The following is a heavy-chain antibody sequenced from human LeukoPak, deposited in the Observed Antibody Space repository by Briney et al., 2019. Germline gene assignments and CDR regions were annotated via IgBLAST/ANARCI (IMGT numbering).Heavy chain of an antibody. CDR1: GFTFSSRW. V-gene: IGHV3-7*05. J-gene: IGHJ4*02. CDR3: ALGGSFFDY. D-gene: IGHD1-26*01. Sequence: PGGSLRLSCAVSGFTFSSRWMSWVRQAPGKGLEWVANIKADGSDKYYVDSVKGRFTISRDNAKNSLYLQMNSLRAKDTAVYYCALGGSFFDYWGQGTLVTVSS. CDR2: IKADGSDK.